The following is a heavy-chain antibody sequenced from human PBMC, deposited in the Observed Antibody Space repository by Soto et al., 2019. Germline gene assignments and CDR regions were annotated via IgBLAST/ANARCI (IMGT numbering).Heavy chain of an antibody. CDR1: GYTFTSYH. V-gene: IGHV1-46*01. D-gene: IGHD3-3*01. Sequence: QVHLVQSGAEVKRPGASVNISCKASGYTFTSYHLHWVRQAPGQRLEWMGIINPSGGSTRYAQKFQGRVVMTRDTSTNTVYMERGRLRSEDTAVYYCARPLRFLDPRDNYAMDVWGQGTTVTVSS. CDR3: ARPLRFLDPRDNYAMDV. J-gene: IGHJ6*02. CDR2: INPSGGST.